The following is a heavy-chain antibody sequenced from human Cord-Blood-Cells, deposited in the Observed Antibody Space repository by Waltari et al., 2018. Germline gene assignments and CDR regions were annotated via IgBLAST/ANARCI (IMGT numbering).Heavy chain of an antibody. CDR3: ASSWLGYCTGGVCPYWYFDL. Sequence: QVQLQESGPGLVKPSQTLSLTCTVSGGSISSGGYYWSWIRQHPGKGPEWIGYIYYSGSTYYNPSLKSRVTISVDTSKNQFSLKLSSVTAADTAVYYCASSWLGYCTGGVCPYWYFDLWGRGTLVTVSS. CDR2: IYYSGST. CDR1: GGSISSGGYY. V-gene: IGHV4-31*03. D-gene: IGHD2-8*02. J-gene: IGHJ2*01.